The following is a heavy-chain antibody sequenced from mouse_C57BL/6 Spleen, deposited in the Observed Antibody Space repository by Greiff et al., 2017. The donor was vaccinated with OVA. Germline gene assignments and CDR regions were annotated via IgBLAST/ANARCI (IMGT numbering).Heavy chain of an antibody. CDR1: GYTFTDYE. CDR2: IDPETGGT. Sequence: QVQLQQPGAELVRPGASVTLSCKASGYTFTDYEMHWVKQTPVHGLEWIGAIDPETGGTAYNQKFKGKAILTADKSSSTAYMELRSLTSEDSAVYYCTRKIGSSVDYWGQGTTLTVSS. D-gene: IGHD1-1*01. V-gene: IGHV1-15*01. CDR3: TRKIGSSVDY. J-gene: IGHJ2*01.